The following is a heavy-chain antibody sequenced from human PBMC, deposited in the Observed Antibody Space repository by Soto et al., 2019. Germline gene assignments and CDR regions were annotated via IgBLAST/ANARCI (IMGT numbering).Heavy chain of an antibody. CDR2: ISANGGST. CDR3: ALRKTGSYLDY. V-gene: IGHV3-23*01. Sequence: PGGSLRLSCEGSGFTFSTYAMSWVRQAPGKGLEWVSGISANGGSTFYADSVKGRFTISRDNSKNTLFLQMNTLRVEDTALYYCALRKTGSYLDYWGQGSLVTVSS. CDR1: GFTFSTYA. D-gene: IGHD1-26*01. J-gene: IGHJ4*02.